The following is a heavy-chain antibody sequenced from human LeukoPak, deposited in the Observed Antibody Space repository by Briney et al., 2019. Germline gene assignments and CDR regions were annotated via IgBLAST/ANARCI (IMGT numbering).Heavy chain of an antibody. Sequence: ASVTVSCTASGGTFSSYAISWVRQAPGQGLEWMGGIIPIFGTANYAQKFQGRVTITADESTSTAYMELSSLRSEDTAVYYCARGSGWYRWFDPWGQGTLVTVSS. CDR2: IIPIFGTA. CDR3: ARGSGWYRWFDP. D-gene: IGHD6-19*01. CDR1: GGTFSSYA. J-gene: IGHJ5*02. V-gene: IGHV1-69*13.